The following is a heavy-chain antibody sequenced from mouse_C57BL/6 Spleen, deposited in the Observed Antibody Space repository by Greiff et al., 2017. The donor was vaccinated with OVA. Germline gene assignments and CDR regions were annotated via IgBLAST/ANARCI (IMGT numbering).Heavy chain of an antibody. J-gene: IGHJ3*01. V-gene: IGHV2-3*01. CDR1: GFSLTSYG. Sequence: VQLVESGPGLVAPSQSLSITFTVSGFSLTSYGVSWVRQPPGKGLEWLGVIWGDGSTNYHSALISRLSISKDNSKSQVFLKLNSLQTDDTATYYCAKPGGYDEEAWFAYWGQGTLVTVSA. D-gene: IGHD2-2*01. CDR2: IWGDGST. CDR3: AKPGGYDEEAWFAY.